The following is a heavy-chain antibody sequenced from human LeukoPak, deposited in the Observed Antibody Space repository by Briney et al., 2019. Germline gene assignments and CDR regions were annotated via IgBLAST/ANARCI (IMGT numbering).Heavy chain of an antibody. CDR2: ISYDGSNK. Sequence: GGSLRLSCAASGFTFRSYGMHWVRQAPGKGLEWVAVISYDGSNKYYADSVKGRFTISRDNSKNTLYLPMNSLRAEDTAVYYCATNYGSGNTDHYFDYWGQGTLVTVSS. J-gene: IGHJ4*02. CDR3: ATNYGSGNTDHYFDY. D-gene: IGHD3-10*01. V-gene: IGHV3-30*03. CDR1: GFTFRSYG.